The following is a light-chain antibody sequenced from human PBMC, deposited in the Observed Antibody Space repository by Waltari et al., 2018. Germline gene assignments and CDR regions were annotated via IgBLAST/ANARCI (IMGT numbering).Light chain of an antibody. J-gene: IGLJ3*02. CDR3: EAWDDTLNGVV. V-gene: IGLV1-36*01. CDR2: YDN. CDR1: NSNIGNTA. Sequence: QSVLTQPPSVSEAPRQWVTISCSGSNSNIGNTAVNWYQKLPGKAPKLLIYYDNLLSPGVSDRFSGSKSDTSASLAISGLQSEDEADYYCEAWDDTLNGVVFGGGTKLTVL.